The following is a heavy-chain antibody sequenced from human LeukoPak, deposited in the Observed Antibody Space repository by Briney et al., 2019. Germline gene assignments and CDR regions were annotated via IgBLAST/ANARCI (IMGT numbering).Heavy chain of an antibody. CDR1: GGTFSDYY. CDR2: INHSGST. J-gene: IGHJ1*01. CDR3: ARASKRDCPNGVCRDRYFQH. V-gene: IGHV4-34*01. D-gene: IGHD2-8*01. Sequence: PSETLSLTCAAYGGTFSDYYWSWIRQPPGKGLEWIGEINHSGSTNYNPSLKSRVTISVDTSKKQLSLKLSSVTAADTAVYYCARASKRDCPNGVCRDRYFQHWGQGTLVTVSS.